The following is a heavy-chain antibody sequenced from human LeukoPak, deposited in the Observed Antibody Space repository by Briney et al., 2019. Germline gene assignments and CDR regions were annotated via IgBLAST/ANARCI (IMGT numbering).Heavy chain of an antibody. J-gene: IGHJ4*02. Sequence: PSQTLSLTCAISGDNVSRNRATWNWIRQSPSRGLEWLGRTYYRSKWYNDYAVSVKSRITINPDTSKNQFSLQLNSVTPEDTAVYYCAREDIVLMVKSLGFDYWGQGTLVTVSS. D-gene: IGHD2-8*01. CDR3: AREDIVLMVKSLGFDY. CDR2: TYYRSKWYN. V-gene: IGHV6-1*01. CDR1: GDNVSRNRAT.